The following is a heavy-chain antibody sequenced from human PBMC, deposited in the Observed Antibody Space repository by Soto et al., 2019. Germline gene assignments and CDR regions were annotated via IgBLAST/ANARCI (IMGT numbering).Heavy chain of an antibody. CDR1: GFTLTNEN. J-gene: IGHJ4*02. V-gene: IGHV3-21*06. CDR2: ISSRSTFI. D-gene: IGHD3-22*01. CDR3: ARDPPLSMIGVVGVDDF. Sequence: PGGSLRLSCTVLGFTLTNENMNWVRQAPGKGLEWVSSISSRSTFINYADSVKGRFTISRDNDKGLVYLQMNSLRAEDTAVYYCARDPPLSMIGVVGVDDFWGQGTLVTVSS.